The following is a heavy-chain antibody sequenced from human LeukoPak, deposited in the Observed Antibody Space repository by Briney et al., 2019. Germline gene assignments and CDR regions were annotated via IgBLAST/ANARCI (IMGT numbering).Heavy chain of an antibody. D-gene: IGHD6-6*01. Sequence: SETLSLTCTVSGGSMNNYYWNWIRQPPGKGLEWIGSIFYSGSTNYNPSLKSRVTISIDTSKNQFSLNLSSVTAADTAVYYCARDRSVGVLPAPPFDFWGQGTLVTVSS. J-gene: IGHJ4*02. CDR3: ARDRSVGVLPAPPFDF. V-gene: IGHV4-59*01. CDR2: IFYSGST. CDR1: GGSMNNYY.